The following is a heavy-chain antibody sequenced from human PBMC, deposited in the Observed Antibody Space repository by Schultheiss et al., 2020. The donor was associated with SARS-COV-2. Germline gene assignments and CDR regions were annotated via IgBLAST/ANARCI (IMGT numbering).Heavy chain of an antibody. J-gene: IGHJ6*02. Sequence: GGSLRLSCSASGFTFSSYAMHWVRQAPGKGLEWVAVISYDGSNKYYADSVKGRFTISRDNSKNTLFLQMNSLRAEDTAVYYCARDWGQEGSYYDSRYGMDVWGQGTTVTVSS. CDR2: ISYDGSNK. CDR1: GFTFSSYA. D-gene: IGHD3-9*01. V-gene: IGHV3-30*01. CDR3: ARDWGQEGSYYDSRYGMDV.